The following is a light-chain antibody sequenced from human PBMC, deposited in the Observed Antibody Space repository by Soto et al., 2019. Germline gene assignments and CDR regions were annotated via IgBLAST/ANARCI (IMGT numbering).Light chain of an antibody. V-gene: IGKV1-33*01. Sequence: DIQMTQSPSSLSASVGARVSITCQASEDIRTSLSWFQHKPGRAPKLLIYGASYLETGVPSRFRGSGSGTDFTLTISSLQPEDIATYCCQHYKNLPPFTFGPGTIVDVK. CDR3: QHYKNLPPFT. CDR2: GAS. CDR1: EDIRTS. J-gene: IGKJ3*01.